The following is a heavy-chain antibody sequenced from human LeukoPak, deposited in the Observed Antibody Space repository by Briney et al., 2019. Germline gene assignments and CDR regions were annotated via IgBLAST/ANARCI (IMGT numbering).Heavy chain of an antibody. D-gene: IGHD3-10*01. CDR3: ARGSHYYGSGSNPFNWFDP. V-gene: IGHV1-2*02. CDR2: IHPKSGDT. J-gene: IGHJ5*02. Sequence: GASVKVSCKTSGYTFTAHYFHWLRQTPGQGLAWMGWIHPKSGDTNYAERFQGRVSLTRDTSISTAYMELSRLRSDDTAVYYCARGSHYYGSGSNPFNWFDPWGQGTLVTVSS. CDR1: GYTFTAHY.